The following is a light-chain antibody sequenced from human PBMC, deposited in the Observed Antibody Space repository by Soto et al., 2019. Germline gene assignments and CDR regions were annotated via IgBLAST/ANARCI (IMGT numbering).Light chain of an antibody. J-gene: IGKJ3*01. CDR1: QSLLFSNGYNY. V-gene: IGKV2-28*01. CDR3: MQGVQTPFT. CDR2: LGS. Sequence: DIVMTQSPLSLTVTPGELASISCRSSQSLLFSNGYNYLDWYLQKPGQSPQLLISLGSNRAPGVPDRFSGSGSGTDFTLKISRVEADDVGVYYCMQGVQTPFTFGPGTKVDIK.